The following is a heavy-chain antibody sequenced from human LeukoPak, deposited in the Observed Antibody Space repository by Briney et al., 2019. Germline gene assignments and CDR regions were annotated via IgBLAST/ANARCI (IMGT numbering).Heavy chain of an antibody. CDR2: ISSNGGST. Sequence: GGSLRLSCSASGFTFSSYAMHWVRQAPGKGLEYVSAISSNGGSTYYADSVKGRFTISRDNSKNTLYLQMSSLRAEDTAVYYCVTPHGSSSSGSDLPYFDYWGQGILVTVSS. V-gene: IGHV3-64D*06. J-gene: IGHJ4*02. CDR3: VTPHGSSSSGSDLPYFDY. CDR1: GFTFSSYA. D-gene: IGHD5-12*01.